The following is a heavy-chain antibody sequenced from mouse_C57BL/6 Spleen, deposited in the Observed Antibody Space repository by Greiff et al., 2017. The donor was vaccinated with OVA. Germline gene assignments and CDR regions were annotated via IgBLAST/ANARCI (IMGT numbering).Heavy chain of an antibody. J-gene: IGHJ3*01. D-gene: IGHD3-2*02. Sequence: EVQLQQSGPELVKPGASVKISCKASGYTFTDYYMNWVKQSHGKSLEWIGDINPNNGGTSYNQKFKGKATLTVDKSSSTAYMELRSLTSEDSAVYYCARASSGSFAYWGQGTLVTVSA. CDR1: GYTFTDYY. CDR2: INPNNGGT. V-gene: IGHV1-26*01. CDR3: ARASSGSFAY.